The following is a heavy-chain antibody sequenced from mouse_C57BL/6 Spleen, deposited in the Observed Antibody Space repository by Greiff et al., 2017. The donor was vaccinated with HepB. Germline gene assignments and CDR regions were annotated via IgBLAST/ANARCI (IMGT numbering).Heavy chain of an antibody. Sequence: DVMLVESGGGLVKPGGSLKLSCAASGFTFSSYAMSWVRQTPEKRLEWVATISDGGSYTYYPDNVKGRFTISRDNAKNNLYLQMSHLKSEDTAMYYCARGSKYYAMDYWGQGTSVTVSS. D-gene: IGHD2-5*01. CDR2: ISDGGSYT. CDR1: GFTFSSYA. J-gene: IGHJ4*01. V-gene: IGHV5-4*03. CDR3: ARGSKYYAMDY.